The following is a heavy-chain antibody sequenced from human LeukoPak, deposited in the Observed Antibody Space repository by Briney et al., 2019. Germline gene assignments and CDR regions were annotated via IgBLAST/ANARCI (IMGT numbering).Heavy chain of an antibody. CDR3: ARRGAGVHNFDY. Sequence: PSETLSLTCTVSGGSISSSSYYWGWIRQPPGKGLEWIGSIYYSGSTYYNPSLKSRVTISVDTSKNQFSLKLSPVTAADTAVYYCARRGAGVHNFDYWGQGTLVTVSS. D-gene: IGHD1-1*01. CDR2: IYYSGST. V-gene: IGHV4-39*01. CDR1: GGSISSSSYY. J-gene: IGHJ4*02.